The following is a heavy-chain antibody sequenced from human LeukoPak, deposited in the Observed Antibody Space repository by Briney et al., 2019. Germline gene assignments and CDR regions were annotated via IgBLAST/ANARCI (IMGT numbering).Heavy chain of an antibody. CDR1: GFTFSSYA. V-gene: IGHV3-23*01. Sequence: AGGSLRLSCAASGFTFSSYAMSWVRQAPGKGLEWVSAISGSGGSTYYADSVKGRFTISRDNSKNTLYLQMNSLTDEDTAVYYCARDLSGSYMSDYWGQGTLVTVSS. CDR2: ISGSGGST. D-gene: IGHD3-10*01. J-gene: IGHJ4*02. CDR3: ARDLSGSYMSDY.